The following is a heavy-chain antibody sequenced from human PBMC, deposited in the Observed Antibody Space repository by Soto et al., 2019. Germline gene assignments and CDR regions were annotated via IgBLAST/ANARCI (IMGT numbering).Heavy chain of an antibody. D-gene: IGHD2-15*01. CDR1: GFSLSTSAVG. CDR2: IYWDDDK. Sequence: QITLKESGPTLVKPTQTLTLTCTFSGFSLSTSAVGVGWIRQPPGKALEWLAFIYWDDDKRYSPSLKSSLTITKDTSKNQVVLAMTNMVPVDTATYYCGHLVVAGLTYYFDYWGQGTLVTVSS. V-gene: IGHV2-5*02. CDR3: GHLVVAGLTYYFDY. J-gene: IGHJ4*02.